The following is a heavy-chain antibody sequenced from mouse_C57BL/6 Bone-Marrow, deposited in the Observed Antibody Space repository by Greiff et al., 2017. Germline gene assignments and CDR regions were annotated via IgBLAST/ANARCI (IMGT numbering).Heavy chain of an antibody. CDR1: GFSLTSYG. J-gene: IGHJ4*01. CDR2: IWSGGGT. V-gene: IGHV2-2*01. CDR3: ARKNDYNAMDY. Sequence: VQLQQSGPGLVQPSQSLSITCTVSGFSLTSYGVHWVRQSPGKGLEWLGVIWSGGGTDYNAAFISRLSICKDNSKSQVFFKMNSLQADDTAIYYCARKNDYNAMDYWGQGTSVTVSS.